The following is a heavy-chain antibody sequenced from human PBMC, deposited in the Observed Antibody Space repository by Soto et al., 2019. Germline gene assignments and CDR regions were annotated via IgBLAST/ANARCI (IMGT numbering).Heavy chain of an antibody. D-gene: IGHD3-22*01. V-gene: IGHV4-31*03. Sequence: QVQLQESGPGLVKPSQTLSLTCTVSVASISSGGYYWSWIRQHPGEALAWIGYIYYSGSTSYNPSLKRRVTISVDTSKTQCSLKRSSGTDADTAVYYCARESKYDTSGYPPWFAPWGKGTLVTVSS. CDR1: VASISSGGYY. J-gene: IGHJ5*02. CDR3: ARESKYDTSGYPPWFAP. CDR2: IYYSGST.